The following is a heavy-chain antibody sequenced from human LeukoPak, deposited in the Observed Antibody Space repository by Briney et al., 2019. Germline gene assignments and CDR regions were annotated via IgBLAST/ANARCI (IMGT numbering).Heavy chain of an antibody. CDR2: ISAYNGNT. V-gene: IGHV1-18*01. J-gene: IGHJ3*02. Sequence: ASVKVSCTASGYTFTSYGISWVRQAPGQGLEWMGWISAYNGNTNYAQKLQGRVTMPTDTSTSTAYMELRSLRSDDTAVYYCARVWELVAATRLQVNPDAFDIWGQGTMVTVSS. CDR3: ARVWELVAATRLQVNPDAFDI. D-gene: IGHD2-15*01. CDR1: GYTFTSYG.